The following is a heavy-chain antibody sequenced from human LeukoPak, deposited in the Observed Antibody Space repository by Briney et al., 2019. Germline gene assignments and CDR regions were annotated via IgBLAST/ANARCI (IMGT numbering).Heavy chain of an antibody. CDR1: GYSISSGYY. J-gene: IGHJ3*02. V-gene: IGHV4-38-2*02. CDR2: IYHSGST. CDR3: ARGLGAFDI. Sequence: ASETLSLTCTVSGYSISSGYYWGWIRQPPGKGLEWIGSIYHSGSTYYNPSLKSRVTISVDTSKNQFSLKLSSVTAADTAVYYCARGLGAFDIWGRGTLVTVSS. D-gene: IGHD3-16*01.